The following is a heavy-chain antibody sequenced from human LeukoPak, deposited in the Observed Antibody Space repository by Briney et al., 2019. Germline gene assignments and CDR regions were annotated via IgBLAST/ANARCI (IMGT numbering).Heavy chain of an antibody. CDR3: ARLRGYSYGYDWFDP. Sequence: GESLKISCKGSGYSFTSYWISWVRQMPGKGLEWMGRIDPSDSYTNYSPSFQGHVTIPADKSISTAYLQWSSLKASDTAIYYCARLRGYSYGYDWFDPWGQGTLVTVSS. CDR1: GYSFTSYW. V-gene: IGHV5-10-1*01. J-gene: IGHJ5*02. CDR2: IDPSDSYT. D-gene: IGHD5-18*01.